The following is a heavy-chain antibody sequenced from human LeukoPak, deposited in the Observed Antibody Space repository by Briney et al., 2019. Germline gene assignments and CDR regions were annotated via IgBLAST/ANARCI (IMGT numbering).Heavy chain of an antibody. Sequence: PGGSLRLFCAASGFTFSSYGMHWVRQAPGKGLEWVAVIWYDGSNKYYADSVKGRFTISRDNSKNTLYLQMNSLRAEDTAVYYCARDRGGGSYYLDYWGQGTLVTVSS. D-gene: IGHD1-26*01. V-gene: IGHV3-33*01. CDR3: ARDRGGGSYYLDY. J-gene: IGHJ4*02. CDR2: IWYDGSNK. CDR1: GFTFSSYG.